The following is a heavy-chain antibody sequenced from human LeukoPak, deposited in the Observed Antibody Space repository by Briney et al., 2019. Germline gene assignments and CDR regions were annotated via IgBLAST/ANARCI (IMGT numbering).Heavy chain of an antibody. CDR3: ARARNLDS. CDR1: GFTFSNYW. CDR2: IKEDGSEK. V-gene: IGHV3-7*05. Sequence: GGSLGLSCAASGFTFSNYWMSWVRQAPGKGLEWVADIKEDGSEKYYVDSVKGRFTISRDNAKSSLYLQMNSLRAEDTAVYYCARARNLDSWGQATPATVSS. J-gene: IGHJ4*02.